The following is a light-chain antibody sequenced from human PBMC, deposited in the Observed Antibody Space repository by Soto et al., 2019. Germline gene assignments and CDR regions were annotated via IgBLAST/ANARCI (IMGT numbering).Light chain of an antibody. CDR3: QQRSNWPPLT. J-gene: IGKJ4*01. CDR2: DAS. V-gene: IGKV3-11*01. CDR1: QSVGND. Sequence: EIVLTQSPDTLSLSRGERATLSCRASQSVGNDLAWYQQKPGQAPRLLIYDASSRATGIPARFSGSGSGTDFALTISSLEPEDFAVYYCQQRSNWPPLTFGGGTKVEI.